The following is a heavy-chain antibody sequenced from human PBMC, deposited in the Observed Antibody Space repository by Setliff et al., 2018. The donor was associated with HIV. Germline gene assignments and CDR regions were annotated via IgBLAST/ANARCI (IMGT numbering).Heavy chain of an antibody. CDR3: ARVGAAAGTAWYFDL. D-gene: IGHD6-13*01. J-gene: IGHJ2*01. CDR1: GYTFTSYG. Sequence: ASVKVSCKASGYTFTSYGISWVRQAPGQGLEWMGWISAYNGNTNYAQKLQGRVTMTTDTSTSTAYMELRSLRSDDTAVYYCARVGAAAGTAWYFDLWGRGTLVTVSS. CDR2: ISAYNGNT. V-gene: IGHV1-18*01.